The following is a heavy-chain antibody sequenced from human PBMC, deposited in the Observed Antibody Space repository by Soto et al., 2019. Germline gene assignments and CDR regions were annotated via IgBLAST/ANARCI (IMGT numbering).Heavy chain of an antibody. CDR1: GYTFTSYD. V-gene: IGHV1-8*01. Sequence: ASVKVSCKASGYTFTSYDINWVRQATGQGLEWMGWMNPNSGNTGYAQKFQGRVTMTRNTSISTAYMELSSLRSEDTAVYYCARGRSGGSNYYYYYMDVWGKGTTVTVSS. CDR3: ARGRSGGSNYYYYYMDV. D-gene: IGHD3-10*01. CDR2: MNPNSGNT. J-gene: IGHJ6*03.